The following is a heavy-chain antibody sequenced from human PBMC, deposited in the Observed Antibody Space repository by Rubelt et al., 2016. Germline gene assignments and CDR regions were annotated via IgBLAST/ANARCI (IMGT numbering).Heavy chain of an antibody. CDR3: ARASGDGSGSYYG. V-gene: IGHV3-72*01. D-gene: IGHD3-10*01. CDR2: IRDKTKSYST. Sequence: DHYIEWVRQAPGKGLEWVGRIRDKTKSYSTEFAASVKGRFTISRDDSKNSVSVQMNSLKTEDTAVYYCARASGDGSGSYYGWGQGTLVTVSS. CDR1: DHY. J-gene: IGHJ4*02.